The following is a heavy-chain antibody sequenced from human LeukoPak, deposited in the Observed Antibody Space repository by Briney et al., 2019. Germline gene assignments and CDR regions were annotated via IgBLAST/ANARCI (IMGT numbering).Heavy chain of an antibody. J-gene: IGHJ6*03. CDR2: MNPSSGNT. CDR1: GYTLTTFD. Sequence: GASVKVSCKASGYTLTTFDINWVRQATGQGLEWMGWMNPSSGNTGYAQKFQGRVSMTRNTSINTAYMELSSLRSEDTAVCYCARSLAGRSYYYYMDAWGNGTTVTVSS. CDR3: ARSLAGRSYYYYMDA. D-gene: IGHD6-6*01. V-gene: IGHV1-8*01.